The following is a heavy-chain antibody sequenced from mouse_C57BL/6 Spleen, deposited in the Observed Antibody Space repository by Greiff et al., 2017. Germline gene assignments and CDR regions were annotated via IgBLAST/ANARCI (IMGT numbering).Heavy chain of an antibody. V-gene: IGHV5-17*01. Sequence: EVKLVESGGGLVKPGGSLKLSCAASGFNFSDYGMHWVRQAPEKGLEWVAYISSGSSTIYYADTVKGRFTISRDNAKNTLFLQMTSLRSEDTAMYYCARRYCGSSYGFAYWGQGTLVTVSA. CDR3: ARRYCGSSYGFAY. J-gene: IGHJ3*01. CDR2: ISSGSSTI. D-gene: IGHD1-1*01. CDR1: GFNFSDYG.